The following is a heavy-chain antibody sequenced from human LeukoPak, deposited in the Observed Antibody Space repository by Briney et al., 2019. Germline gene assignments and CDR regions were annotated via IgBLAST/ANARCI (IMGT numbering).Heavy chain of an antibody. Sequence: GRSLRLSCAASGFTFSSYGMHWVRQAPGKGLEWVAVIWYDGSNKYYADSVKGRFTISRDNSKNTLYLQMNSLRAEDTAVYYCARIYSSGWNWYFDLWGRGTLVTVSS. V-gene: IGHV3-33*01. CDR1: GFTFSSYG. CDR2: IWYDGSNK. CDR3: ARIYSSGWNWYFDL. J-gene: IGHJ2*01. D-gene: IGHD6-19*01.